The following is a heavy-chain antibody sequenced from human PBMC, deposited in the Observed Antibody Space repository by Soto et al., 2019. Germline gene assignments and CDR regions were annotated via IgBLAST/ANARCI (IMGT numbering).Heavy chain of an antibody. V-gene: IGHV3-30*03. D-gene: IGHD3-10*01. Sequence: GGSLRLSCAASGFTFNTFGMHWVRQAPGKGLEWVAVISYDGSNKYYADSVKGRFTISRDNSKNTLYLQMNSLRAEDTAVYYCARESGGGGVRGVIIKYYYYYGMDVWGQGTTVTVSS. CDR1: GFTFNTFG. J-gene: IGHJ6*02. CDR3: ARESGGGGVRGVIIKYYYYYGMDV. CDR2: ISYDGSNK.